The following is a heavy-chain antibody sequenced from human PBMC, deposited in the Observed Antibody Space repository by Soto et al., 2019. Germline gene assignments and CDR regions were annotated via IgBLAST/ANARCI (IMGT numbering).Heavy chain of an antibody. CDR3: ATRLKVVAPKWWFDP. CDR1: GYTLTELS. Sequence: ASVKVSCKVSGYTLTELSMHWVRQAPGKGLEWMGGFDPEDGETIYAQKFQGRVTMTEDTSTDTAYMELSSLRSEDTAVYYCATRLKVVAPKWWFDPWGQGTPVTVSS. CDR2: FDPEDGET. D-gene: IGHD2-15*01. J-gene: IGHJ5*02. V-gene: IGHV1-24*01.